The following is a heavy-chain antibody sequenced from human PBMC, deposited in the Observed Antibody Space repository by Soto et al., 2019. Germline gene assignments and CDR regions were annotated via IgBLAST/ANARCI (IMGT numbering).Heavy chain of an antibody. CDR3: ERDMSGSGSYLNYCDY. CDR2: IIPIFGTA. D-gene: IGHD1-26*01. V-gene: IGHV1-69*01. CDR1: GGTFSSYA. J-gene: IGHJ4*02. Sequence: QVQLVQSGAEVKKPGSSLKVSCKASGGTFSSYAISWVRQAPGQGLELMGGIIPIFGTANYAQKFQGRVTITADESTRTAYMELSSLRSEDTAVYYCERDMSGSGSYLNYCDYWGQGKLVTGAS.